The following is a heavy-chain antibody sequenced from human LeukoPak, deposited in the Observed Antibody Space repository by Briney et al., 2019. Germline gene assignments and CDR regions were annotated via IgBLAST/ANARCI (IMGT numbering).Heavy chain of an antibody. CDR3: ARDRDWMLYDY. CDR1: GFTFSTYV. Sequence: PGTSLRLSCAGSGFTFSTYVMHWVRQVPVKGLEWVARISHDGNTKFYADSVKGRFTISRDNSKNTLSLEMYSLRAEDTAMYYCARDRDWMLYDYWGQGTLVTVSS. J-gene: IGHJ4*02. D-gene: IGHD3-9*01. V-gene: IGHV3-33*01. CDR2: ISHDGNTK.